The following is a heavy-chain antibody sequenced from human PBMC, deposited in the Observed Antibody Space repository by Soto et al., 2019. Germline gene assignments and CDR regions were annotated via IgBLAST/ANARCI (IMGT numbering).Heavy chain of an antibody. Sequence: GESLKISCEGSGYPFPTYWITWVRQMPGKGLEWMGRIDPHDSYTTYGPSFQGHVSISIDKSIRTAYLQWSSLKASDTAMYYCARRPMIVVGDAFDIWGQGTMVTVSS. J-gene: IGHJ3*02. CDR3: ARRPMIVVGDAFDI. V-gene: IGHV5-10-1*01. D-gene: IGHD3-22*01. CDR1: GYPFPTYW. CDR2: IDPHDSYT.